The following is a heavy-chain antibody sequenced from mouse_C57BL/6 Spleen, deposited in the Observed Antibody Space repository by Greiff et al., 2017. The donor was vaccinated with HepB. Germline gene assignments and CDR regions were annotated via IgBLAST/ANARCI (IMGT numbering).Heavy chain of an antibody. Sequence: QVQLQQPGAELVKPGASVKMSCKASGYTFTSYWITWVKQRPGQGLEWIGDIYPGSGSTNYNEKFKSKATLTVDTSSSTAYMQLSSLTSEDSAVYYCARGWDGNFYAMDDWGQGTSVTVSS. CDR1: GYTFTSYW. V-gene: IGHV1-55*01. CDR3: ARGWDGNFYAMDD. CDR2: IYPGSGST. J-gene: IGHJ4*01. D-gene: IGHD2-1*01.